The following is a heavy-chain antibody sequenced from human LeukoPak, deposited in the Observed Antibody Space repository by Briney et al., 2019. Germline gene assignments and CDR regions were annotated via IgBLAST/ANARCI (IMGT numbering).Heavy chain of an antibody. CDR1: GFTFSSYE. CDR3: ARAEGSRYYFDY. Sequence: GGSLRLSCAAPGFTFSSYEMNWVRQAPGKGLEWVSSISSSSSYIYYADSVKGRFTISRDNAKNSLYLQMNSLRAEDTAVYYCARAEGSRYYFDYGGQGTLVTVSS. J-gene: IGHJ4*02. CDR2: ISSSSSYI. V-gene: IGHV3-21*01.